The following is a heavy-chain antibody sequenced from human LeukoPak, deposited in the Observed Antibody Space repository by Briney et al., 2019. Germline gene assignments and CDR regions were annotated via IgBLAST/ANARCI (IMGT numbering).Heavy chain of an antibody. Sequence: SETLSLPCAVYGGSFSSYYWGWIRQPPGKGLEWIGEINHSGGINYNPSLKSRVTISVDTPKNQFSLKLSSVTAADTAVYYCARDTATGWDYWGQGTLVTVSS. CDR1: GGSFSSYY. CDR3: ARDTATGWDY. CDR2: INHSGGI. J-gene: IGHJ4*02. V-gene: IGHV4-34*01. D-gene: IGHD5-18*01.